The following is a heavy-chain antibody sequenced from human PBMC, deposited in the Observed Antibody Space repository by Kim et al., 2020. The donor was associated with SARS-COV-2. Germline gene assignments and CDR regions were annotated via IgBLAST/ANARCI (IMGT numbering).Heavy chain of an antibody. V-gene: IGHV4-59*01. J-gene: IGHJ6*02. Sequence: NPAHKGRVTISVDTSKNRFSLNLTSVTAADTAVYYCAGDTYFYYYGLDVWGQGTTVTVSS. CDR3: AGDTYFYYYGLDV.